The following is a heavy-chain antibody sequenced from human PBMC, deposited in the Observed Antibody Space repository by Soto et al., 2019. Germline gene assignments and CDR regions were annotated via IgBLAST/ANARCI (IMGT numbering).Heavy chain of an antibody. CDR2: IIPIFGTA. CDR3: ARGKGWVATLPGGMDV. D-gene: IGHD5-12*01. Sequence: QVQLVQSGADVKKPGSSVKVSCKASGGTFSSYAISWVRQAPGQGLEWMGGIIPIFGTANYAQKFQGRVTITADESTSTAYMELSSLRSEDTAVYYCARGKGWVATLPGGMDVWGQGNTVTVSS. CDR1: GGTFSSYA. V-gene: IGHV1-69*01. J-gene: IGHJ6*02.